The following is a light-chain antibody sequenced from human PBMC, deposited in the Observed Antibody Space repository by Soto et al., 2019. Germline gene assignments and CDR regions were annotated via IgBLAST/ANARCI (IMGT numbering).Light chain of an antibody. V-gene: IGKV3-20*01. Sequence: EIVFTQSPGTLSLSPGQRATLSCRASQRLSASDIAWYQQKPGQAPKFLIYSVSSRATGIPDRFSGSGSGTDFTLTISRLEPEDFAVYHCQQYGSSPLITFGQGTRLEIK. CDR1: QRLSASD. CDR2: SVS. J-gene: IGKJ5*01. CDR3: QQYGSSPLIT.